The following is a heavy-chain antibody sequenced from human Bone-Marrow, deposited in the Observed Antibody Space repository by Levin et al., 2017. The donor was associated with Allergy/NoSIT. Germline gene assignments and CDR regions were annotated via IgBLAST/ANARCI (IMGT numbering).Heavy chain of an antibody. CDR3: ARDLRITMIQGVTYYLDI. J-gene: IGHJ6*03. Sequence: PSETLSLTCTVSGGSISTYHWSWIRQPPGKGLEWIGYIDYSGFTMYNASLRRRATMSVDTSKNQFSLQLSSVTAADTAVYYCARDLRITMIQGVTYYLDIWGKGTTVTVSS. D-gene: IGHD3-10*01. CDR2: IDYSGFT. V-gene: IGHV4-59*01. CDR1: GGSISTYH.